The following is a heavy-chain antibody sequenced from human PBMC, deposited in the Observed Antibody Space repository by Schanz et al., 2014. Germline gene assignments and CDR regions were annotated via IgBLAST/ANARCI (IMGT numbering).Heavy chain of an antibody. D-gene: IGHD6-19*01. CDR1: GFTFSSYD. CDR2: IGTAGDT. J-gene: IGHJ4*02. V-gene: IGHV3-13*04. Sequence: EVQLLESGGGVVQPGGSLRLSCAASGFTFSSYDMHWVRQVTGKGLEWVSGIGTAGDTYYPDSVKGRFTISRENAQNSLFLQLNTLRAGDTAVYYCARVVGSGWHYFDLWGQGTLVTVSA. CDR3: ARVVGSGWHYFDL.